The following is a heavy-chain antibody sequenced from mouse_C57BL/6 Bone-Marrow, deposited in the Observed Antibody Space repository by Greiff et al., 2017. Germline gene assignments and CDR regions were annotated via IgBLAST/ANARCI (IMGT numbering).Heavy chain of an antibody. CDR2: IHPNSGST. CDR3: ARSGYYNGRETAWFAY. CDR1: GYTLTSYW. J-gene: IGHJ3*01. V-gene: IGHV1-64*01. Sequence: VQLQQPGAELVKPGASVKLSCKASGYTLTSYWMHWVKQRPGQGLEWIGMIHPNSGSTNYNETFKSKATLTVDKSSSTAYMQLSSLTSEDSAVYYCARSGYYNGRETAWFAYWGQGTLVTVSA. D-gene: IGHD1-1*01.